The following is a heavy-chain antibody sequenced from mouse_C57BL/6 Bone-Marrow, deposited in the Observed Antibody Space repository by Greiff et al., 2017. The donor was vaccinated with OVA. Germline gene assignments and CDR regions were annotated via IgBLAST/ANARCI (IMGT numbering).Heavy chain of an antibody. CDR3: TRPIIFAY. CDR2: IDPETGGT. J-gene: IGHJ3*01. CDR1: GYTFTDYE. D-gene: IGHD1-2*01. V-gene: IGHV1-15*01. Sequence: VQLQESGAELVRPGASVTLSCKASGYTFTDYEMHWVKQTPVHGLEWIGAIDPETGGTAYNQKFKGKAILTADKSSSTAYMELRSLTSEDSAVYYCTRPIIFAYWGQGTLVTVSA.